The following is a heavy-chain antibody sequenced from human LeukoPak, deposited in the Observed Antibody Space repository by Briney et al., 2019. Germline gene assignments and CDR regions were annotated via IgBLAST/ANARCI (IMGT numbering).Heavy chain of an antibody. V-gene: IGHV4-34*01. D-gene: IGHD3-3*01. CDR2: INHSGST. CDR1: GGSFSGYY. CDR3: ARGQYYDFWSGYYGTHFDY. Sequence: SETLSLTCAVYGGSFSGYYWSWIRQPPGKGLEWIGEINHSGSTNYNPSLKSRVTISVVTSKNQFSLKLSSVTAADTAVYYCARGQYYDFWSGYYGTHFDYWGQGTLVTVSS. J-gene: IGHJ4*02.